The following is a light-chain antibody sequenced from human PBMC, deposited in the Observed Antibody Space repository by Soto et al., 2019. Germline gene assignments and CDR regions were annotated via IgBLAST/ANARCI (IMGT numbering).Light chain of an antibody. V-gene: IGLV2-8*01. J-gene: IGLJ1*01. CDR2: DVS. Sequence: QSVLTQPPYASGSPGQSVTISSTGTSRDVGGYNYVSWYQQHPGKAPKLMIYDVSKRPSGVPDRFSGSKSGNTASLTVSGLQAEDEADYYCSSYAGIHIVFGTGTKVT. CDR1: SRDVGGYNY. CDR3: SSYAGIHIV.